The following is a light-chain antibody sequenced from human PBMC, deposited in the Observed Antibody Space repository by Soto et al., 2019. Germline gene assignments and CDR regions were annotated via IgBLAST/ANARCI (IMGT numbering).Light chain of an antibody. V-gene: IGKV2-28*01. CDR2: LGS. CDR3: LQTLQTRA. Sequence: DIVMTQSPLSLPVTPGEPASISCRSSQSLLYSNGYNYLDWYLQKPGQSPQLLIYLGSSRASGVPDRFSGSGSGTDFTLKIRRVEDEGVGIYYCLQTLQTRAFGQGTKVEIK. CDR1: QSLLYSNGYNY. J-gene: IGKJ1*01.